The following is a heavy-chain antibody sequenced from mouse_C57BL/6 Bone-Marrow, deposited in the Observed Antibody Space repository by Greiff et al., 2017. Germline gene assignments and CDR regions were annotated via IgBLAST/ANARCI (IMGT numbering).Heavy chain of an antibody. J-gene: IGHJ1*03. CDR1: GYTFTSYG. CDR3: ARARQLGLRYGDV. Sequence: QVQLQQSGAELARPGASVKLSCKASGYTFTSYGISWVKQRTGQGLEWIGEIYPRSGNTYYNEKFKGKATLTADKSSSTAYMELRSLTSEDSAVYFCARARQLGLRYGDVWGRGTAVTVSS. D-gene: IGHD3-2*01. CDR2: IYPRSGNT. V-gene: IGHV1-81*01.